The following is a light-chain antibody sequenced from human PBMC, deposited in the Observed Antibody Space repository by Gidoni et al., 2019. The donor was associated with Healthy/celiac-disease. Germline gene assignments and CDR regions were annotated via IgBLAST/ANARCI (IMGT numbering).Light chain of an antibody. Sequence: DIQMTQSPSSLSASVGDRVTITCRASQSISSYLNWYQQNPGKAPKLLIYAASSLQSGVPSRFSGSGSGTDFTLTISSLQPEDFATYYCQQSYSTPNPFGQGTKLEIK. CDR2: AAS. CDR1: QSISSY. CDR3: QQSYSTPNP. V-gene: IGKV1-39*01. J-gene: IGKJ2*01.